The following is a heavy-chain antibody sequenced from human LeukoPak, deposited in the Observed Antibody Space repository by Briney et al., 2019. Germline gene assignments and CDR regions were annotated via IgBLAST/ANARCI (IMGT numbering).Heavy chain of an antibody. J-gene: IGHJ4*02. CDR1: GYTFTSYY. D-gene: IGHD6-19*01. CDR2: INPSGGTT. CDR3: ARFAVHRRIAVTGQFGLDY. Sequence: ASVKVSCKASGYTFTSYYMHWVRQAPGQGLEWMGIINPSGGTTNYAQKFQGRVTMTRDTSTSTVYMELSSLRSEDTAVYYCARFAVHRRIAVTGQFGLDYWGRGTLVTVSS. V-gene: IGHV1-46*01.